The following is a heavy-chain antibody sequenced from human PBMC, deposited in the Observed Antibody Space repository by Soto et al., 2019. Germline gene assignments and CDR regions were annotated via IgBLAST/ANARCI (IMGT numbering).Heavy chain of an antibody. V-gene: IGHV4-59*08. Sequence: PSETLSLTCTVSGGSISSYYWSWIRQPPGKGLEWIGYIYYSGSTNYNPSLKSRVTISVDTSKNQFSLKLSSVTAADTAVYYCASSVDYGFGDYWGQGTLVTVSS. CDR1: GGSISSYY. CDR3: ASSVDYGFGDY. D-gene: IGHD4-17*01. J-gene: IGHJ4*02. CDR2: IYYSGST.